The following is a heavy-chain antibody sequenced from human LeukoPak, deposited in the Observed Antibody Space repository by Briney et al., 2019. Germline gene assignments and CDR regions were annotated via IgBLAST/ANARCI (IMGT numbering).Heavy chain of an antibody. CDR2: IYSGGST. Sequence: GGSLRLSCAASGFTVSSNYMSWVRQAPGKGLEWVSVIYSGGSTYYADSVKGRFTISRHNSKNTLYLQMNSLRAGDTAVYYCARGYSDAFDIWGQGTMVTVSS. D-gene: IGHD3-10*01. CDR3: ARGYSDAFDI. J-gene: IGHJ3*02. CDR1: GFTVSSNY. V-gene: IGHV3-53*04.